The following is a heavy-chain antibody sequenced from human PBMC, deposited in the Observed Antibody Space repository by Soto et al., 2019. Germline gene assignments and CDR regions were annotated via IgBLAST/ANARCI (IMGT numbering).Heavy chain of an antibody. CDR3: AKDRGIPWFDP. D-gene: IGHD2-2*02. J-gene: IGHJ5*02. V-gene: IGHV3-23*01. CDR1: GFTFSSYA. CDR2: ISGSVGST. Sequence: GGSLRLSCAASGFTFSSYAMSWVRQAPGKGLEWVSAISGSVGSTYYADSVKGRFTISRDNSKNTLYLQMSSLRAEDTAVYYCAKDRGIPWFDPWGQGTLVTVSS.